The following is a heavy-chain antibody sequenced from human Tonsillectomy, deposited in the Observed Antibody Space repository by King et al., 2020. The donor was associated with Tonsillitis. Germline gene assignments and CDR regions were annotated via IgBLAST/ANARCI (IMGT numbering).Heavy chain of an antibody. J-gene: IGHJ4*02. Sequence: VQLVESGAEVKKPGASVKVSCKASGYTFTGYYMHWVRQAPGQGLEWMGWINPNSGGTNYAQKFQGRVTMTRDTSISTAYMELSRLRSDDTAVYYCARDKRQWLVRGNYYFDYWGQGTLVTVSS. CDR3: ARDKRQWLVRGNYYFDY. CDR1: GYTFTGYY. D-gene: IGHD6-19*01. CDR2: INPNSGGT. V-gene: IGHV1-2*02.